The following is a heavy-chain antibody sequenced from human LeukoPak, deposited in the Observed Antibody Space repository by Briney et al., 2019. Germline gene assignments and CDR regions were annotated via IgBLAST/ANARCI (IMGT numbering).Heavy chain of an antibody. CDR3: ASGGYYYYYGMDV. Sequence: SETLSLTCAVYGGSFSGYYWSWIRQPPGKGLEWIGEISHSGSTNYNPSLKSRVTISVDTSKNQFSLKLSSVTAADTAVYYCASGGYYYYYGMDVWGQGTMVTVSS. CDR1: GGSFSGYY. V-gene: IGHV4-34*01. D-gene: IGHD2-15*01. CDR2: ISHSGST. J-gene: IGHJ6*02.